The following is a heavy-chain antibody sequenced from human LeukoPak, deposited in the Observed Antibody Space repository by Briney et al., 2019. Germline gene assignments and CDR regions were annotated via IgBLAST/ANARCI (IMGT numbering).Heavy chain of an antibody. CDR3: ARVGVLSSSWLLY. D-gene: IGHD6-13*01. CDR2: ISSGATTI. CDR1: GFTFSTYE. V-gene: IGHV3-48*03. Sequence: GGSLRLSCAASGFTFSTYEMNWVRQAPGKGLEWVSSISSGATTIYYADSVKGRFTISRDDAKNSLFLQMNSLRAEDTAVYYCARVGVLSSSWLLYWGQGTLVTVSS. J-gene: IGHJ4*02.